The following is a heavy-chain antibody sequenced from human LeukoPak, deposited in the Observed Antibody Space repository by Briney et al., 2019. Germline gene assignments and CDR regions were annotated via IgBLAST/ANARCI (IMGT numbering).Heavy chain of an antibody. V-gene: IGHV1-2*02. D-gene: IGHD6-13*01. J-gene: IGHJ4*02. CDR1: GYTFTGYY. Sequence: GASVKVSCKASGYTFTGYYMHWVRQAPGQGLEWMGWINPNSGGTNYAQKFQGRVTMTRDTSISTAYMELSRLRSDDTAVYYCARGKEYSSSWHDYWGQGTLVTVSS. CDR3: ARGKEYSSSWHDY. CDR2: INPNSGGT.